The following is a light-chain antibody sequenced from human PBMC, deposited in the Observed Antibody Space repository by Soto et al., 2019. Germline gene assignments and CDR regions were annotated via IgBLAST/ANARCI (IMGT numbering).Light chain of an antibody. V-gene: IGKV3-15*01. CDR2: GAF. CDR1: QSVSYN. J-gene: IGKJ4*01. CDR3: QQYKNWPPLT. Sequence: EIVMTQSPATLSVSPGETATLSCRASQSVSYNLAWYQQKPGQGPRLLIYGAFTRATGIPARFSGSGSWTEFTLTISSLQSEDFALYYCQQYKNWPPLTFGGGTKVEIK.